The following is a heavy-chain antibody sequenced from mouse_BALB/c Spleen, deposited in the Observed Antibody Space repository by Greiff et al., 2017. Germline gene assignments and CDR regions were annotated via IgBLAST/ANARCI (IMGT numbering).Heavy chain of an antibody. V-gene: IGHV14-3*02. CDR1: GFNIKDTY. CDR3: ASWDDDHFDY. CDR2: IDPANGNT. J-gene: IGHJ2*01. D-gene: IGHD4-1*01. Sequence: VQLQQSGAELVKPGASVKLSCTASGFNIKDTYMHWVKQRPEQGLEWIGRIDPANGNTEYDPKFQGKATITADTSSNTAYLQLSSLTSEDTAVYYCASWDDDHFDYWGQGTTLTVSS.